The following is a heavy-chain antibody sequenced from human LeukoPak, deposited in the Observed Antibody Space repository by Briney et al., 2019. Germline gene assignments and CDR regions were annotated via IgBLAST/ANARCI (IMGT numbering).Heavy chain of an antibody. J-gene: IGHJ4*02. D-gene: IGHD1-1*01. CDR3: ARRTETGNDY. CDR1: GFTFSSYS. V-gene: IGHV3-48*01. CDR2: ISSSSSTI. Sequence: GGSLRLSCAASGFTFSSYSMNWVRQAPGKGLEWVSYISSSSSTIYYADSVKGRFTISRDNAKNSLYLQMNSLRAEDTAVYYCARRTETGNDYWGQGTLVTVSS.